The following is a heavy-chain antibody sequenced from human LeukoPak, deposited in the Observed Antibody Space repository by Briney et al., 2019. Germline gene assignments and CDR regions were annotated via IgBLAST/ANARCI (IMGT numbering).Heavy chain of an antibody. D-gene: IGHD5-24*01. CDR2: ISSSGSTI. Sequence: GGSLRLSCAASGFTFSSYEMNWVRQAPGKGLEWVSYISSSGSTIYYADSVKGRFTISRDNAKNSLYLQMNSLRAEGTAVYYCARDPSRRDGYMYYFGYWGQGTLVTVPS. CDR3: ARDPSRRDGYMYYFGY. CDR1: GFTFSSYE. V-gene: IGHV3-48*03. J-gene: IGHJ4*02.